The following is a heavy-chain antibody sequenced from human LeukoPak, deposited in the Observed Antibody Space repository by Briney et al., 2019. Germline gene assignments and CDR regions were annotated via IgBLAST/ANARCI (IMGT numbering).Heavy chain of an antibody. CDR1: GFTFSSYG. Sequence: PGGSLRLSCAASGFTFSSYGMHWVRQAPGKGLEGVAVIWYDGSNKYYADSVKGRFTISRDNSKNTLYLQMNSLRAEDTAVYYCARDWQDYDILTGYFNWFDPWGQGTLVTVSS. J-gene: IGHJ5*02. CDR2: IWYDGSNK. CDR3: ARDWQDYDILTGYFNWFDP. D-gene: IGHD3-9*01. V-gene: IGHV3-33*01.